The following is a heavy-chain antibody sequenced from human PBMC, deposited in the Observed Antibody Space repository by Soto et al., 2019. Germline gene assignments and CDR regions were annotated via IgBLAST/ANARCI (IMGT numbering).Heavy chain of an antibody. Sequence: PGGSLRLSCAASGFTVKNYQMNWVRQAPGKGLEWVSVIYSGGVTYYPGSVKGRFTTIRDTSKNTVYLQMNSLRADDTAMYYCARDPSTTGYYGLDVWGQGTTVTVSS. CDR1: GFTVKNYQ. V-gene: IGHV3-53*01. J-gene: IGHJ6*02. CDR2: IYSGGVT. CDR3: ARDPSTTGYYGLDV.